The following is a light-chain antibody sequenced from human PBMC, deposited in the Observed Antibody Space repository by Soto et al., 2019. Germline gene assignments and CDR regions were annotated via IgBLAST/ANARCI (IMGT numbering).Light chain of an antibody. CDR1: SVYVGTYSL. CDR2: EGH. Sequence: QSVLAQPASVSGSPGQSITISFTGASVYVGTYSLVSWYQQHPGKAPKVVIYEGHKRPSGVPDRFSGSTSVNTASLTISGLQTDDEADYYCWLYVGDTTYVFGTGTKVTVL. J-gene: IGLJ1*01. CDR3: WLYVGDTTYV. V-gene: IGLV2-23*01.